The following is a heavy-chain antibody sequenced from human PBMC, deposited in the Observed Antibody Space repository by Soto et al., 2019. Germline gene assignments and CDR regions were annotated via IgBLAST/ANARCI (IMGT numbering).Heavy chain of an antibody. V-gene: IGHV3-9*01. CDR2: ISWNSGSI. CDR3: DSSSLRLGRNAAFDI. D-gene: IGHD3-16*01. J-gene: IGHJ3*02. CDR1: GFTFDDYA. Sequence: GGSLRLSCAASGFTFDDYAMHWVRQAPGKGLEWVSGISWNSGSIGYADSVKGRFTISRDNAKNSLYLQMNSLRAEDTALYYCDSSSLRLGRNAAFDIWGQGTMVTV.